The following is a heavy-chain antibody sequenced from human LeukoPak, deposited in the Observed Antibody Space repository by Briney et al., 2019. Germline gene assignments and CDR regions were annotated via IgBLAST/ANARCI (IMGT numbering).Heavy chain of an antibody. J-gene: IGHJ4*02. CDR2: IYYSGST. CDR1: GGSISSSSYY. Sequence: SETLSLTCTVSGGSISSSSYYWGWIRQPPGKGLEWIGSIYYSGSTYYNPSLKSRVTISVDTSKNQFSLKLSSVTAADTAVYYCARQGPNGDYVGYWGQGTLVTVSS. CDR3: ARQGPNGDYVGY. D-gene: IGHD4-17*01. V-gene: IGHV4-39*01.